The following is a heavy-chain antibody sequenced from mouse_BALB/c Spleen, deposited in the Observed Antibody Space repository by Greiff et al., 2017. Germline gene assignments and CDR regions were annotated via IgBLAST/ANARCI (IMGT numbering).Heavy chain of an antibody. V-gene: IGHV5-6-4*01. D-gene: IGHD3-1*01. Sequence: DVHLVESGGGLVKPGGSLKLSCAASGFTFSSYTMSWVRQTPEKRLEWVATISSGGSYTYYPDSVKGRFTISRDNAKNTLYLQMSSLKSEDTAMYYCTRETVSGAWFAYWGQGTLVTVSA. CDR2: ISSGGSYT. CDR3: TRETVSGAWFAY. CDR1: GFTFSSYT. J-gene: IGHJ3*01.